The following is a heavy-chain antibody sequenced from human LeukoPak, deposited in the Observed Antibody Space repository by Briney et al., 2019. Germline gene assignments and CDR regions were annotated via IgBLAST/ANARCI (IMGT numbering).Heavy chain of an antibody. D-gene: IGHD3-10*01. CDR2: IYPRGST. J-gene: IGHJ4*02. V-gene: IGHV4-61*02. Sequence: SETLSLTCTVSGGSISSGSYYWSWIRQPAGKGLEWIGRIYPRGSTDYNPSLKSRVTISVDASKNQFSLKLSSVTAADTAVYYCARGGYCYGSGTYYKGVDYWGQGTLVTVSS. CDR1: GGSISSGSYY. CDR3: ARGGYCYGSGTYYKGVDY.